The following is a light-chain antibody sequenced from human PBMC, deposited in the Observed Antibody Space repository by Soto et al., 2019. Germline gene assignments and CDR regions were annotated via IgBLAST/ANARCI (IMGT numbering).Light chain of an antibody. CDR1: QSVSSSY. V-gene: IGKV3-20*01. Sequence: EVVVTQSPGTLSLSPGERATLSCRASQSVSSSYLAWYQQKPGQAPRLLIYAASTRATGIPDRFSGSGSGTDFTLTISRLEPEDFAVYYCQQYGSSPKTFGQGTKVDIK. CDR2: AAS. J-gene: IGKJ1*01. CDR3: QQYGSSPKT.